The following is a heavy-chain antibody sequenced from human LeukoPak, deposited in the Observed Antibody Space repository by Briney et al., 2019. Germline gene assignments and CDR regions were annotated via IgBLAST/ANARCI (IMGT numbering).Heavy chain of an antibody. Sequence: QPGGSLRLSCAASGFTFSGSAMHWVRQASGKGLEWVGRIRSEANSYATAYAASVKGRFTISRDDSKNTAYLQMNSLKTEDTAVYYCTRPDGYNYYWGQGTLVTVSS. D-gene: IGHD5-24*01. CDR2: IRSEANSYAT. CDR3: TRPDGYNYY. J-gene: IGHJ4*02. V-gene: IGHV3-73*01. CDR1: GFTFSGSA.